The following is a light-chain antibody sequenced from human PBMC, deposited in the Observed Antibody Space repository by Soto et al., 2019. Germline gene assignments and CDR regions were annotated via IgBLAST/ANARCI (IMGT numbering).Light chain of an antibody. CDR2: GAS. J-gene: IGKJ4*01. Sequence: IVMTQSPATLSVSPGERATLSCRASQSVSSNLDWYQQKPGQTPRLLIYGASTRATGVPARFSGSGSGTEFTLTISSLQSEDFAVYYCQQYNNWPPLTLGGGTKVEIK. V-gene: IGKV3-15*01. CDR1: QSVSSN. CDR3: QQYNNWPPLT.